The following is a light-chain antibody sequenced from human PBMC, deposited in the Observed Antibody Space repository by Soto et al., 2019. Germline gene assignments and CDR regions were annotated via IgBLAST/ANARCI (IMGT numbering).Light chain of an antibody. Sequence: DIQMTQSPSTLSASVGDRVTITCRASQSISSWLAWYQQKPGKAPNLLIYEASRLESAVPSRFSGSASGTEFTLTINSRQPDDFATYFCQQYSSYPETFGQGTKVEIK. CDR3: QQYSSYPET. CDR1: QSISSW. CDR2: EAS. V-gene: IGKV1-5*03. J-gene: IGKJ1*01.